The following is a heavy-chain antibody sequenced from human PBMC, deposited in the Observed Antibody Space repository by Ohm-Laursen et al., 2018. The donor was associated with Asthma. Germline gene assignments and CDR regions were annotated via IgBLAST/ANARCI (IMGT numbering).Heavy chain of an antibody. CDR1: AYSLTSYA. Sequence: GASVKVSCKPSAYSLTSYALSWVRQAPGQRPEWMGWIYIRNTNYAPRFRDRITMTTDASKNTAYMELGSLRSDDTAVYYCVRDLVDRFDYWGQGSLVIVSS. V-gene: IGHV1-18*01. D-gene: IGHD3-10*01. CDR3: VRDLVDRFDY. J-gene: IGHJ4*02. CDR2: IYIRNT.